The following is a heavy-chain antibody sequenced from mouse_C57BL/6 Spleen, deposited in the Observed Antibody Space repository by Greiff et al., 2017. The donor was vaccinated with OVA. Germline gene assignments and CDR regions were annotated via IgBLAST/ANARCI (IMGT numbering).Heavy chain of an antibody. J-gene: IGHJ2*01. CDR3: ARPANWDVWRYFDY. Sequence: QVQLQQPGAELVKPGASVKLSCKASGYTFTSYWMHWVKQRPGRGLEWIGRIDTNSGGTKYNEKFKSKATLTVDKPSSTAYMQLSSLTSEDSAVYYCARPANWDVWRYFDYWGQGTTLTVSS. V-gene: IGHV1-72*01. D-gene: IGHD4-1*01. CDR1: GYTFTSYW. CDR2: IDTNSGGT.